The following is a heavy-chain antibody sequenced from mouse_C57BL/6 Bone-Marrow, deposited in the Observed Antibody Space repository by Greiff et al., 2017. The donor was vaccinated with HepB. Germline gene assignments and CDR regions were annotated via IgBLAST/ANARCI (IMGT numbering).Heavy chain of an antibody. CDR2: IYPGNGDT. CDR1: GYTFTSYN. CDR3: ARPDFYSNYAWFAY. J-gene: IGHJ3*01. Sequence: SGAELVRPGASVKMSCKASGYTFTSYNMHWVKQTPRQGLEWIGAIYPGNGDTSYNQKFKGKATLTVDKSSSTAYMQLSSLTSEDSAVYFCARPDFYSNYAWFAYWGQGTLVTVSA. D-gene: IGHD2-5*01. V-gene: IGHV1-12*01.